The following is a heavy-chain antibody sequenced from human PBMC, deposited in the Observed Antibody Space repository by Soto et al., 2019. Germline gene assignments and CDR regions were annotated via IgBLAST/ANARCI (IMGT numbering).Heavy chain of an antibody. V-gene: IGHV6-1*01. J-gene: IGHJ6*02. Sequence: SQTLSLTCAISGDSVSRNSAAWNWIRQSPSRGLEWLGRTYYRSKWYNDYAVSVKSRITINPDTSKNQFSLQLNSVTPEDTAVYYCARDSVQRYCSSTSCSGGMDVWGQGTTVTVSS. D-gene: IGHD2-2*01. CDR1: GDSVSRNSAA. CDR3: ARDSVQRYCSSTSCSGGMDV. CDR2: TYYRSKWYN.